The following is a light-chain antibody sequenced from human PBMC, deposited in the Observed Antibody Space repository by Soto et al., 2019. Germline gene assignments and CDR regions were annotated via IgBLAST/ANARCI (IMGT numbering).Light chain of an antibody. V-gene: IGKV1-27*01. CDR2: AAS. CDR3: QKYTNVPT. Sequence: GDRVTITCRASQCISNYLAWYQQIPGKVPKLLISAASTLQSGVPSRFSGSGSGTAFTLTISSLQPEDVATYYCQKYTNVPTFGGGTKVEIK. J-gene: IGKJ4*01. CDR1: QCISNY.